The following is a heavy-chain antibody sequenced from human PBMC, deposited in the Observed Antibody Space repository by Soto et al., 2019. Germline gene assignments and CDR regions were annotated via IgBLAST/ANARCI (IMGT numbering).Heavy chain of an antibody. V-gene: IGHV3-23*01. CDR3: GKALGRVPSPSYGSGGGDSGAY. J-gene: IGHJ4*02. Sequence: PGGSLRLSCAASGFTFSSYAMSWVRQAPGKGLEWVSAISGSGGSTYYADSVKGRFTISRDNSKNTLYLQMNSLRAEDTAVYYCGKALGRVPSPSYGSGGGDSGAYWGQRT. D-gene: IGHD3-10*01. CDR1: GFTFSSYA. CDR2: ISGSGGST.